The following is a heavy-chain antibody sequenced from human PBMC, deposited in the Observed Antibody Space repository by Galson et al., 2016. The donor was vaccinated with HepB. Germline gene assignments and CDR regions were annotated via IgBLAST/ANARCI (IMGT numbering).Heavy chain of an antibody. CDR2: IYYSGRP. V-gene: IGHV4-61*01. Sequence: SETLSLTCAVSGGPVTTSHYYWSWIRQSPGKGLEWIGNIYYSGRPIYNPSLKSPVTISIDTSKNQFSLKMTSVSDADTAVYFCARGLGWAYNNYFDPWGQGTLVIVSS. CDR1: GGPVTTSHYY. J-gene: IGHJ5*02. D-gene: IGHD1-26*01. CDR3: ARGLGWAYNNYFDP.